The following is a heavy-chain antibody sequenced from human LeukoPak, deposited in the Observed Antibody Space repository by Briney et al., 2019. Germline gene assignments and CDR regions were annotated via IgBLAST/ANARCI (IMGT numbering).Heavy chain of an antibody. D-gene: IGHD3-9*01. Sequence: GGSLRLSCAASGFTFSSYAMSWVRQAPGKGLEWVSAISGSGGSTYYADSVKGRFTISRDNSKNTLYLQMNSLRAEDTAVYYCAKGDSLQYFDRTGWFDPWGQGTLVTVSS. J-gene: IGHJ5*02. V-gene: IGHV3-23*01. CDR2: ISGSGGST. CDR3: AKGDSLQYFDRTGWFDP. CDR1: GFTFSSYA.